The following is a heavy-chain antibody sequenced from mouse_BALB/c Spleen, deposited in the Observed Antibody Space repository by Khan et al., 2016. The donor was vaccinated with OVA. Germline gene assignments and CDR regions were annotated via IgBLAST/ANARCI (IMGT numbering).Heavy chain of an antibody. CDR3: ERLAYYYDSEGFAY. CDR1: GFTFSTYG. J-gene: IGHJ3*01. D-gene: IGHD1-1*01. Sequence: EVELVESGGDLVEPGGSLKLSCVASGFTFSTYGMSWVRQTPDKRLEWVATISTGGHYTYYPDSVRGRFTISRDNAKNTLYLQMTSLKSEDTAMFYCERLAYYYDSEGFAYWGQGTLVTVSA. V-gene: IGHV5-6*01. CDR2: ISTGGHYT.